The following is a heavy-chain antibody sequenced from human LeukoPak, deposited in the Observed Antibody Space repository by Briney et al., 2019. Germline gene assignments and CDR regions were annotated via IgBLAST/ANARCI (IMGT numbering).Heavy chain of an antibody. D-gene: IGHD5-24*01. J-gene: IGHJ4*02. V-gene: IGHV4-39*01. CDR1: GGSISSSSYY. Sequence: SETLSLTCTVSGGSISSSSYYWGWIRQPPGKGLEWIGSIYYSGSTYYNPSLKSRVTISVDTSKNQFSLKLSSVTAADTAVCYCARHSRDGYNYVHFDYWGQGTLVTVSS. CDR2: IYYSGST. CDR3: ARHSRDGYNYVHFDY.